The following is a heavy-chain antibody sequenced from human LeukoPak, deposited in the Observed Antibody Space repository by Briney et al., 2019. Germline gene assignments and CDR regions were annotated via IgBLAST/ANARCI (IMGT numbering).Heavy chain of an antibody. CDR2: ISYDGSNK. CDR1: GFTFSSYA. J-gene: IGHJ3*02. D-gene: IGHD5-12*01. Sequence: GGSLRLSCAASGFTFSSYAMHWVRQAPGKGLEWVAVISYDGSNKYYADSVKGRFTISRDNSKNTLYLQMNSLRAEDTAVYYCARGERGYSGYEETHDAFDIWGQGTMVTVSS. V-gene: IGHV3-30*07. CDR3: ARGERGYSGYEETHDAFDI.